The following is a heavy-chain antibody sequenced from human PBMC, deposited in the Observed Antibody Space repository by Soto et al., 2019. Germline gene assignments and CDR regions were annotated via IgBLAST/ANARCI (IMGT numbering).Heavy chain of an antibody. Sequence: QLQLQESGSGLVRPSQTLSLTCAVSGGSISSGGYSGNWFRQPAGKGLEWIGYLYHSGSTLYNSSIKSRLTTSVDKSKNQFSLQLSSVTAADTTEYYCARPQLEGNLFDPRGQGTLVTVSS. J-gene: IGHJ5*02. V-gene: IGHV4-30-2*01. CDR2: LYHSGST. CDR3: ARPQLEGNLFDP. D-gene: IGHD1-1*01. CDR1: GGSISSGGYS.